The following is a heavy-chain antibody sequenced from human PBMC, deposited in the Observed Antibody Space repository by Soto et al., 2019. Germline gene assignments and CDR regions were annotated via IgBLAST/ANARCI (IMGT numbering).Heavy chain of an antibody. V-gene: IGHV4-39*01. CDR2: IFYSGTT. Sequence: SETLSLTCTVSGGSISSTNYYWGWIRQPPGKGLEWIGYIFYSGTTFYNPSLKSRVTISVDTSKNQFSLRLSSVTAADTAVYYCARLGSSGTYYTAIDYWGQGALVTVSS. CDR1: GGSISSTNYY. J-gene: IGHJ4*02. CDR3: ARLGSSGTYYTAIDY. D-gene: IGHD3-10*01.